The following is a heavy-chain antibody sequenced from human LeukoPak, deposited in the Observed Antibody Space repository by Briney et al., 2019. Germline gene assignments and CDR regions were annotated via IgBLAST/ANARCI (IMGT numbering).Heavy chain of an antibody. CDR2: ISTYNGNT. CDR3: AREALLWFGSLGY. V-gene: IGHV1-18*01. D-gene: IGHD3-10*01. CDR1: GYTFNIYG. J-gene: IGHJ4*02. Sequence: ASVKVSCKASGYTFNIYGIIWVRQAPGQGLEWVGWISTYNGNTNYAPNIQDRVTMTTDTATSTAYMELSSLRADDTAVYYCAREALLWFGSLGYWGQGTLVTVSS.